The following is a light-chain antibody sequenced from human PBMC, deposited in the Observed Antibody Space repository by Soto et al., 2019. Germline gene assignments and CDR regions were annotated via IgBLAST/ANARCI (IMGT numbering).Light chain of an antibody. CDR2: GNS. V-gene: IGLV1-40*01. CDR3: QSYDSSLSVVV. CDR1: SSNIGAGYD. Sequence: QTVVTQPPSVSGAPGQRVTISCTGSSSNIGAGYDVHWYQQSPGTAPKLLIYGNSNRPSGVPDRFSGSKSGTSASLAITGLQAEDEADYYCQSYDSSLSVVVFGGGTKLTVL. J-gene: IGLJ2*01.